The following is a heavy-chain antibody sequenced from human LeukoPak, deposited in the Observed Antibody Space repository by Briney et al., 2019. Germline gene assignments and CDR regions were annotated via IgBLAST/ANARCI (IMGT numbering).Heavy chain of an antibody. Sequence: SETLSLTCTVSGGSISSYYWSWIRQPPGKGLEWIGYIYYSGSTNYNPSLKSRVTISVDTSKNQFSLKLSSVTAADTAVYYCASHWSYGDYASQLDYWGQGTLVTVSS. CDR2: IYYSGST. V-gene: IGHV4-59*08. CDR1: GGSISSYY. D-gene: IGHD4-17*01. J-gene: IGHJ4*02. CDR3: ASHWSYGDYASQLDY.